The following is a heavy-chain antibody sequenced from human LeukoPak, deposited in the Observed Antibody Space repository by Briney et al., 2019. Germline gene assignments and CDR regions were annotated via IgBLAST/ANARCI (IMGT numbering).Heavy chain of an antibody. D-gene: IGHD2-21*02. CDR1: GFTFNSYT. J-gene: IGHJ1*01. V-gene: IGHV3-7*01. Sequence: GGSLRLSCAVSGFTFNSYTMNWVRQAPGKGLEWVAHINPDGRDTYYVDSVKGRFTISRDNAQNSMYLQMNSLRVEDTAVYYCTSWGDTTAEYFQRWGQGTLVTVSS. CDR2: INPDGRDT. CDR3: TSWGDTTAEYFQR.